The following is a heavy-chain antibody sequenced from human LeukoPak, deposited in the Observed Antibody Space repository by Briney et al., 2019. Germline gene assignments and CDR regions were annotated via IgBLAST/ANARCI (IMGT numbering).Heavy chain of an antibody. J-gene: IGHJ4*02. Sequence: GGSLRLSCAASGFTFSSYSMNWVRQAPGKGLVWVSRISSDGSRTNYADSVKGRFTISRDNAKNTLYLQMNSLRAEDTAVYYCARDLRVRDYNGYDVDYWGQGTLVTVSS. CDR1: GFTFSSYS. D-gene: IGHD5-12*01. V-gene: IGHV3-74*01. CDR3: ARDLRVRDYNGYDVDY. CDR2: ISSDGSRT.